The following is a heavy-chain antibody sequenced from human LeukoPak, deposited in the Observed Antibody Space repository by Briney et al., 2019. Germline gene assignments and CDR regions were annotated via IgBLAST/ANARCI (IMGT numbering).Heavy chain of an antibody. CDR2: INPNSGGT. CDR1: GYTFTGYY. D-gene: IGHD2-2*01. Sequence: ASVKVSCXASGYTFTGYYMHWVRQAPGQGLEWMGWINPNSGGTNYAQKFQGRVTMTRDTSISTAYMELSRLRSDDTAVYYCARDQDIVVVPAAMPAAIDYWGQGTLVTVSS. J-gene: IGHJ4*02. CDR3: ARDQDIVVVPAAMPAAIDY. V-gene: IGHV1-2*02.